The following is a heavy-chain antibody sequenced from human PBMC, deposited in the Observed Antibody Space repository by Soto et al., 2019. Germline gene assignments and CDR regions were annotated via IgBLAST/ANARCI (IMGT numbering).Heavy chain of an antibody. D-gene: IGHD2-2*01. J-gene: IGHJ4*02. CDR3: ARTGDDCSTTTCYVIDY. CDR1: GYTFTSYA. Sequence: VKVSCKASGYTFTSYAMHWVRQAPGQRLEWMGWINAGNGNTKYSQKFQGRVTVTRDTSASTAYMELSSLTSEDTAVYYCARTGDDCSTTTCYVIDYWGQGTLVTVSS. V-gene: IGHV1-3*01. CDR2: INAGNGNT.